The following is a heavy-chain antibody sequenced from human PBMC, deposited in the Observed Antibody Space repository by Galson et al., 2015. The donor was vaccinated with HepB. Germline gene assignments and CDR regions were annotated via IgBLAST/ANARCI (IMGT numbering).Heavy chain of an antibody. CDR3: ARRYSSAIDFDY. J-gene: IGHJ4*02. CDR2: INAGNGNT. V-gene: IGHV1-3*01. Sequence: SVKVSCKASGYTFTSYAMHWVRQAPGQRLEWMGWINAGNGNTKYSQKFQGRVTITRDTSASTAYMELSSLRSEDTAVYYCARRYSSAIDFDYWGQGTLVTVSS. D-gene: IGHD6-25*01. CDR1: GYTFTSYA.